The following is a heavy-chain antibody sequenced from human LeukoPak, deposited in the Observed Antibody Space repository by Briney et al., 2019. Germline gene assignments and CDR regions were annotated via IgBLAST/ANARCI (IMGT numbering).Heavy chain of an antibody. CDR3: ATCRDEFADYGFTS. J-gene: IGHJ5*02. V-gene: IGHV4-59*01. CDR1: GDSISSNY. Sequence: SSGTLSLTCTVSGDSISSNYWSWIRQPPGKGLEWIGYIYDSWNTKYNPSLKGRVTISGDTSKNLFSLELTSVTAADTAVYYCATCRDEFADYGFTSWGQGFLVTVSS. CDR2: IYDSWNT. D-gene: IGHD4-17*01.